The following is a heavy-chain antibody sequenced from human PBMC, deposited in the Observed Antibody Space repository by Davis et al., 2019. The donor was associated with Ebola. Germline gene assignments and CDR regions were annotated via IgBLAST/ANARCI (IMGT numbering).Heavy chain of an antibody. V-gene: IGHV3-9*01. D-gene: IGHD6-19*01. J-gene: IGHJ5*02. CDR2: ISWNSGTI. CDR3: AKDGSSGWYTNWFDP. CDR1: GFIFDDYV. Sequence: GGSLRLSCAASGFIFDDYVMHWVRQAPGKGLEWVSSISWNSGTIEYAGSVKGRFTISRDNAKNSLYLQMNSLRTEDTALYYCAKDGSSGWYTNWFDPWGQGTLVTVSS.